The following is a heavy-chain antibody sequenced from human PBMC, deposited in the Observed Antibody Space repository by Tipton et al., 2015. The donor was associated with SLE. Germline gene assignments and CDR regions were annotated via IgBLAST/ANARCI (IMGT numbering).Heavy chain of an antibody. Sequence: LRLSCAVYGGSFSGYYWSWIRQPPGKGLEWIGEINHSGSTNYNPSLKSRVTISVDTSKNQFSLKLSSVTAADTAVYYCARGGYCSGGSCYFAEYFQHWGQGTLVTVSS. J-gene: IGHJ1*01. CDR2: INHSGST. CDR3: ARGGYCSGGSCYFAEYFQH. D-gene: IGHD2-15*01. CDR1: GGSFSGYY. V-gene: IGHV4-34*01.